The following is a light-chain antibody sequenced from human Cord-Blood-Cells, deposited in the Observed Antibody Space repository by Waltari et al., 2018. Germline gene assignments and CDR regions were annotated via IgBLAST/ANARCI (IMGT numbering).Light chain of an antibody. CDR1: SSNIGSNT. V-gene: IGLV1-44*01. CDR3: AAWDDSLNGPV. CDR2: SNN. J-gene: IGLJ3*02. Sequence: QSVLTQPPSASGTPGQRVTISCSGSSSNIGSNTVNWYQQLPGTAPKLLICSNNQRPSGVPDRFSGSKSGTAASLAIIGLQAEDEADYYCAAWDDSLNGPVFGGGTKLTVL.